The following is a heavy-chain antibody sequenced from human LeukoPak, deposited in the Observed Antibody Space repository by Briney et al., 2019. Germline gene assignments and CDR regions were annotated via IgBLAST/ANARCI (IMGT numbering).Heavy chain of an antibody. CDR1: GFTFSSLG. D-gene: IGHD3-22*01. CDR2: VEHDGTTK. CDR3: ARDVVGYYDSSGYYLSASDI. Sequence: GGSLRLSCAGSGFTFSSLGMHWVRQAPGKGLEWVAFVEHDGTTKYYADSVKGRFSISRDNSKNTLFLQMNTLRAEDTAVYYCARDVVGYYDSSGYYLSASDIWGQGTMVTVSS. V-gene: IGHV3-30*12. J-gene: IGHJ3*02.